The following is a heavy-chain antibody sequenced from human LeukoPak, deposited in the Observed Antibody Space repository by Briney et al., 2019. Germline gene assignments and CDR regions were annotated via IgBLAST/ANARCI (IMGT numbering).Heavy chain of an antibody. CDR2: IYHSGST. V-gene: IGHV4-59*01. CDR1: GGSISSYY. D-gene: IGHD5-24*01. Sequence: PSETLSPTCNVSGGSISSYYWSWIRQPPGKGLEWIGYIYHSGSTNYNPSLKSRVTMSVDTSKNQSSLKLRSVTAADTAVYFCARSKVEMATIWDYWGQGTLVSVSS. CDR3: ARSKVEMATIWDY. J-gene: IGHJ4*02.